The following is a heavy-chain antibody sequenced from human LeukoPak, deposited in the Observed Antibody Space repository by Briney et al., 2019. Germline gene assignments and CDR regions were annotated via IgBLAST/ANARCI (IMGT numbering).Heavy chain of an antibody. Sequence: GGSLRLSCAASGFTFSSYGMHWVRQAPGKGLEWVAVISHDGSNKYYADFVKGRFTISRDNSKNTLYLQMNSLRAEDTAVYYCAKDRLAVAGTLILDYWGQGTLVTVSS. CDR1: GFTFSSYG. V-gene: IGHV3-30*18. CDR3: AKDRLAVAGTLILDY. CDR2: ISHDGSNK. J-gene: IGHJ4*02. D-gene: IGHD6-19*01.